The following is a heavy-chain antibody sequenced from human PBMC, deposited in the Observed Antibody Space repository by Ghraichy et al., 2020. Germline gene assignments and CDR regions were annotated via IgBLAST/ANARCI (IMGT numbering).Heavy chain of an antibody. J-gene: IGHJ4*02. CDR2: IHTSGST. D-gene: IGHD3-10*01. CDR3: ARLGYFGSGSNPFDY. Sequence: ESLNISCTVSGGSFSSYYWSWIRQTAGKELEWIGRIHTSGSTDYNPSLKSRVTMSVDTSKNQFSLKLSSVTAADTAVYYCARLGYFGSGSNPFDYWGQGTLVTVSS. V-gene: IGHV4-4*07. CDR1: GGSFSSYY.